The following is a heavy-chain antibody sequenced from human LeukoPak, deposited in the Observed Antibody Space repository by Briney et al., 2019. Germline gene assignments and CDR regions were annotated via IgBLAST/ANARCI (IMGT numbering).Heavy chain of an antibody. Sequence: ASVKVSCKASGYPFTGYYMHWVRQAPGQGLEWMGWINPNSGGTNYAQKFQGRVTMTRDTSISTAYMELSRLRSDDTAVYYCARRLWYCSGGSCSPPYNWFDPWGQGTLVTVSS. CDR1: GYPFTGYY. V-gene: IGHV1-2*02. D-gene: IGHD2-15*01. CDR2: INPNSGGT. CDR3: ARRLWYCSGGSCSPPYNWFDP. J-gene: IGHJ5*02.